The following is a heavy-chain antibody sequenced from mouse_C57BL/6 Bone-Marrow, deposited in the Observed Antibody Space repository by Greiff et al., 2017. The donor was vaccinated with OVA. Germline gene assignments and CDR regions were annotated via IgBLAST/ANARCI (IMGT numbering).Heavy chain of an antibody. Sequence: EVKLMESGPGLVKPSQSLSLTCSVTGYSITSGYYWNWIRQFPGNKLEWMGYISYDGSNNSNPSLKNRISITRDTSKNQFFLKLNSVTTEDTATYYCARNDWDYAMDYWGQGTSVTVSS. J-gene: IGHJ4*01. V-gene: IGHV3-6*01. D-gene: IGHD4-1*01. CDR3: ARNDWDYAMDY. CDR1: GYSITSGYY. CDR2: ISYDGSN.